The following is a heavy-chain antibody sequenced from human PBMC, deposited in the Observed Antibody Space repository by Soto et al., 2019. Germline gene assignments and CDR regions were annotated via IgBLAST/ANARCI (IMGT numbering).Heavy chain of an antibody. Sequence: QVQMVQSGPEVQKPGASVKVSCKTSGYTFTSFGISWVRQAPGQGLEWMGWISTDKGNTNYAQKFQGRVTMTTDTSTSTAYMELRSLRSDDTAVYYCATRSPAFDYWGQGTLVTVSS. CDR2: ISTDKGNT. CDR1: GYTFTSFG. J-gene: IGHJ4*02. V-gene: IGHV1-18*01. CDR3: ATRSPAFDY.